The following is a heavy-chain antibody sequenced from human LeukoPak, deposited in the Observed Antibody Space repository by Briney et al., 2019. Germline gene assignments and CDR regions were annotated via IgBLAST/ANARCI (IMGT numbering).Heavy chain of an antibody. Sequence: ASVKVSCKASGGTFTSYAISWVRQAPGQGLEWMGRIIPILGIANYAQKFQGRVTITADKSTSTAYMELSSLRSEDTAVYYCARDKNYGMDVWGQGTTVTVSS. V-gene: IGHV1-69*04. CDR2: IIPILGIA. J-gene: IGHJ6*02. CDR1: GGTFTSYA. CDR3: ARDKNYGMDV.